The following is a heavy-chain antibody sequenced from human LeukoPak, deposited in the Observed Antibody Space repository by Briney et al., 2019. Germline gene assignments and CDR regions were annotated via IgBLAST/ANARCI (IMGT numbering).Heavy chain of an antibody. CDR2: IYTSGST. J-gene: IGHJ4*02. CDR3: ARGYRSGSFSGYFDY. V-gene: IGHV4-4*07. D-gene: IGHD3-10*01. CDR1: GGSISSYY. Sequence: SETLSLTCTVSGGSISSYYWSWIRQPAGRGLEWIGRIYTSGSTNYNPSLKSRATMSVDTSKNQFSLKLSSVTAADTAVYYCARGYRSGSFSGYFDYWGQGTLVTVSS.